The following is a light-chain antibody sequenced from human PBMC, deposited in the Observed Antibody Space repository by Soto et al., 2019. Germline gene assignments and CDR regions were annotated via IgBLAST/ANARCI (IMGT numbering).Light chain of an antibody. V-gene: IGKV3-20*01. CDR3: HQYGIVPWT. CDR1: QSVSSSY. J-gene: IGKJ1*01. Sequence: EIVLTQSPGTLSLSPGERATLSCRASQSVSSSYLAWYQQKPGQAPRLLFYGASNRATGIPGRFSGSGSGTDFTLTISRMEPEDSAVYYCHQYGIVPWTFGQGTKVDIK. CDR2: GAS.